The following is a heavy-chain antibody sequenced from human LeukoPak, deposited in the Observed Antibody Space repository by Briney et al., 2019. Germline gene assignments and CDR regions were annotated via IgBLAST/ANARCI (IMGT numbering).Heavy chain of an antibody. J-gene: IGHJ4*02. CDR2: TNPSGGST. CDR1: GYTFTSYY. CDR3: ARERGRRDGYNCIGY. Sequence: ASVKVSCKASGYTFTSYYMHWVRQAPGQGLEWMGITNPSGGSTSYAQKFQGRVTMTRDMSTSTVYMELSSLRSEDTAVYYCARERGRRDGYNCIGYWGQGTLVTVSS. D-gene: IGHD5-24*01. V-gene: IGHV1-46*01.